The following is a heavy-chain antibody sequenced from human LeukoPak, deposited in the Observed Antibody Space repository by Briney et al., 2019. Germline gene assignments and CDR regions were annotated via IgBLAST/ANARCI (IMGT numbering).Heavy chain of an antibody. CDR1: GGPISSSSYY. D-gene: IGHD1-26*01. V-gene: IGHV4-39*01. Sequence: SETLSLTCTVSGGPISSSSYYWGWIRQPPGKGLEWIGSIYYSGSTYYNPSLKSRVTISVDTSKNQFSLKLSSVTAADTAVYYCARLDASTTSGSSYSDYWGQGTLVTVSS. CDR3: ARLDASTTSGSSYSDY. J-gene: IGHJ4*02. CDR2: IYYSGST.